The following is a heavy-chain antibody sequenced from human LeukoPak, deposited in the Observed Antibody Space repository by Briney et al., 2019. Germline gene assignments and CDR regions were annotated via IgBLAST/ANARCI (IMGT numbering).Heavy chain of an antibody. CDR2: INPNSGGT. Sequence: GASVKVSCKASGYTFTGYYMHWVRQAPGQGLEWMGWINPNSGGTNYAQKFQGRVTMTRDTSISTAYMELSRLRSDDTAVYYCARDLQSSSGYYYVVEYWGQGTLVTVSS. CDR1: GYTFTGYY. J-gene: IGHJ4*02. V-gene: IGHV1-2*02. D-gene: IGHD3-22*01. CDR3: ARDLQSSSGYYYVVEY.